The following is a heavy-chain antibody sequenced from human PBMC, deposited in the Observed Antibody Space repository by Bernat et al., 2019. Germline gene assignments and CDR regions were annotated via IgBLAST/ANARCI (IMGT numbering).Heavy chain of an antibody. CDR3: ARIGYSYGNEYNWFDP. J-gene: IGHJ5*02. CDR1: GFSLSNARMG. CDR2: IFSNDEK. Sequence: QVTLKESGPVLVKPTETLTLTCTVSGFSLSNARMGVSWIRQPPGKALELLAHIFSNDEKSYSTSLKSRLTISKDTSKSPVVLTMTNMDPVDTATYYCARIGYSYGNEYNWFDPWGQGTLVTVSS. D-gene: IGHD5-18*01. V-gene: IGHV2-26*01.